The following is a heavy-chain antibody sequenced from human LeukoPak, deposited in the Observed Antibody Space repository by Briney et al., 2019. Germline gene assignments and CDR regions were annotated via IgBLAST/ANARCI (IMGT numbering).Heavy chain of an antibody. CDR2: IKQDGSEK. J-gene: IGHJ3*02. CDR3: ARDGWELLMGAFDI. V-gene: IGHV3-7*01. CDR1: GFTFSSYW. D-gene: IGHD1-26*01. Sequence: RPGGSLRLSCAASGFTFSSYWMSWVRQAPGKGLEWVANIKQDGSEKYYVDSVKGRFTISRDNAKNSLYLQMNSLRAEDTAVYYCARDGWELLMGAFDIWGQGTMVTVSS.